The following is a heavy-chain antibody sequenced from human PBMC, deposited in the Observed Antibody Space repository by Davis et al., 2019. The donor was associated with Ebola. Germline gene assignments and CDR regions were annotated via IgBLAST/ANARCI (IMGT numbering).Heavy chain of an antibody. Sequence: MPSETLSLTCTVSGGSISSGGYYWSWIRQHPGKGLEWIGYIYYSGSTNYNPSLKSRVPISVDTSKNQFSLKLSSVTAADTAVYYCARHIGLAAAVHFDAFDIWGQGTMVTVSS. CDR1: GGSISSGGYY. CDR3: ARHIGLAAAVHFDAFDI. V-gene: IGHV4-61*08. D-gene: IGHD6-13*01. CDR2: IYYSGST. J-gene: IGHJ3*02.